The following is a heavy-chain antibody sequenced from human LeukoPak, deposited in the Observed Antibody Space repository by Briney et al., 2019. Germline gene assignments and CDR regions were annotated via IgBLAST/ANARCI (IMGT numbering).Heavy chain of an antibody. V-gene: IGHV4-59*08. CDR1: GGSISPYF. CDR3: ARRQTYFDY. J-gene: IGHJ4*02. CDR2: IYYSGST. Sequence: SETLSLTCTVSGGSISPYFWSWIRQPPGKGLEWIGYIYYSGSTNYNPSLKSRVTISADTSKNQFPLKLSSVTAADTAVYYCARRQTYFDYWGQGTLVTVSS.